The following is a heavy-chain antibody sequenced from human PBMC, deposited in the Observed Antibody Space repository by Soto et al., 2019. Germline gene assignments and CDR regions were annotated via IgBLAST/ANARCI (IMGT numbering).Heavy chain of an antibody. V-gene: IGHV3-21*01. CDR3: TRDASRDSSARGWFDP. Sequence: GGSLRLSCAASGFTFRSFTMNWVRQAPGKGLEWVSTISSNSAYIYYTDALRGRFTISRDNAKNSLHLQMNILRAEDTAVYYCTRDASRDSSARGWFDPWGQGTLVTVSS. CDR1: GFTFRSFT. D-gene: IGHD6-13*01. CDR2: ISSNSAYI. J-gene: IGHJ5*02.